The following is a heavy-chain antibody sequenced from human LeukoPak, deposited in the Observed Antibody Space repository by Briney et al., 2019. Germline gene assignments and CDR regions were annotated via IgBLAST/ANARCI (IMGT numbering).Heavy chain of an antibody. J-gene: IGHJ4*02. CDR1: GGSFSGYY. CDR3: ARGAGYAIGY. D-gene: IGHD5-12*01. CDR2: INHSGST. V-gene: IGHV4-34*01. Sequence: SETLSLTCAVYGGSFSGYYWSWIRPPPGKGLEWIGEINHSGSTNYNPSLKSRVTISVDTSKNQFSLKLSSVTAADTAVYYCARGAGYAIGYWGQGTLVTVSS.